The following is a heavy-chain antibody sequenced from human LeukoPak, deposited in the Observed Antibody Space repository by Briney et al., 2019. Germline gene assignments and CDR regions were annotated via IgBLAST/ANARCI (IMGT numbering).Heavy chain of an antibody. CDR1: GYTFTNYG. V-gene: IGHV1-2*06. J-gene: IGHJ4*02. D-gene: IGHD3-3*01. CDR2: INPNSGGT. CDR3: ARDPSYDFWSGYYFDY. Sequence: ASVKVSXKASGYTFTNYGISWVRQAPGQGLEWMGRINPNSGGTNYAQKFQGRVTMTRDTSISTAYMELSRLRSDDTAVYYCARDPSYDFWSGYYFDYWGQGTLVTVSS.